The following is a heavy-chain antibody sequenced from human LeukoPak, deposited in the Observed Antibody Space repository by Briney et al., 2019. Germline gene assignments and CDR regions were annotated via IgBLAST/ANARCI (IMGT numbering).Heavy chain of an antibody. J-gene: IGHJ4*02. CDR2: INQDGRDR. CDR1: GFTFSTYW. D-gene: IGHD3-10*01. Sequence: GGSLRLSCAASGFTFSTYWMSWVRRAPGKGLEWVANINQDGRDRYYVDSVKGRFTISRDNAKNTLYLQMNSLRAEDTAVYYCAKSGDGSGSYWYYFDYWGRGTLVTVSS. V-gene: IGHV3-7*03. CDR3: AKSGDGSGSYWYYFDY.